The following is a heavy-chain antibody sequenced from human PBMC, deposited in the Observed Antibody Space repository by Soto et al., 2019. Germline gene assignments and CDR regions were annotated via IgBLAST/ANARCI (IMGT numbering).Heavy chain of an antibody. CDR1: GFTFSSYE. CDR2: ISSSGSTI. CDR3: AKNRDGYYYSYFDY. Sequence: GGSLRLSCAASGFTFSSYEMNWVRQAPGKGLEWVSYISSSGSTIYYADSVKGRFTISRDNAKNSLYLQMNSLRAEDTAVYYCAKNRDGYYYSYFDYWGQGTLVTVS. J-gene: IGHJ4*02. V-gene: IGHV3-48*03. D-gene: IGHD3-22*01.